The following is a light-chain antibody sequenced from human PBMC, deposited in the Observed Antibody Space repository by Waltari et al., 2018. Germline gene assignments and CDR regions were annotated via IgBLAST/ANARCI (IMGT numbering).Light chain of an antibody. J-gene: IGKJ4*01. Sequence: EIVLTQSPATLSLSPGERATLSCRASQSVSSSLAWYQQKPGQAPRLLIYGASTRATGIPDRFSASGSGTDFTLTISSLEPEDFAVYYCQQYSDWPLTFGGGTKVEIK. V-gene: IGKV3-15*01. CDR2: GAS. CDR1: QSVSSS. CDR3: QQYSDWPLT.